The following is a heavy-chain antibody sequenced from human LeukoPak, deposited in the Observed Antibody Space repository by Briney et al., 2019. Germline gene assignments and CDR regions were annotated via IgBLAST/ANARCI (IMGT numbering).Heavy chain of an antibody. Sequence: SETLSLTCTVSGGSISSYYWSWIRQPPGKGLEWIAYISDIGSINYSPSLKSRVTISLDTSKNQFSLKPSSVTAADTAVYYCAGHHPRNTVDFWGQGTLVTVSS. J-gene: IGHJ4*02. CDR1: GGSISSYY. CDR3: AGHHPRNTVDF. V-gene: IGHV4-59*08. D-gene: IGHD2/OR15-2a*01. CDR2: ISDIGSI.